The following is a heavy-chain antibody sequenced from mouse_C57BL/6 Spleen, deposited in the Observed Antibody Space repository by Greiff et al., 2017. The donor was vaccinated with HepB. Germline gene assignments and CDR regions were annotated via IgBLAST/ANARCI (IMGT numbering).Heavy chain of an antibody. V-gene: IGHV5-6*01. CDR3: ARLYGSSPWFAY. CDR2: ISSGGSYT. CDR1: GFTFSSYG. D-gene: IGHD1-1*01. J-gene: IGHJ3*01. Sequence: VHLVESGGDLVKPGGSLKLSCAASGFTFSSYGMSWVRQTPDKRLEWLATISSGGSYTYYPDSVKGRCTISRDNAKNTLYLQMSRLKSEDTAMYYCARLYGSSPWFAYWGQGTLVTVSA.